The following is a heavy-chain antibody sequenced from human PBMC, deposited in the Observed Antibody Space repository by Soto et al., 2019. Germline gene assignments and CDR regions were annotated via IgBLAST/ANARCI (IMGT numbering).Heavy chain of an antibody. D-gene: IGHD4-4*01. Sequence: QVQLQESGPGLVKPSQTLSLTCTVSGDSISSGDYYWSWIRQPPGKGLEWIGYIYYSGSTYYNPALKSRVTISVDTSKNQFSLKLSSVTAADTAVYYCAREVDYSYVFDYWGQGTLVTVSS. CDR3: AREVDYSYVFDY. V-gene: IGHV4-30-4*01. CDR1: GDSISSGDYY. J-gene: IGHJ4*02. CDR2: IYYSGST.